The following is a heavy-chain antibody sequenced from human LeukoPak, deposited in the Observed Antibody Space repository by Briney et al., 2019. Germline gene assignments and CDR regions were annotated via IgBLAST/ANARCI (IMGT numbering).Heavy chain of an antibody. D-gene: IGHD6-13*01. CDR2: ISPYNGNT. CDR1: GYTFSNYG. CDR3: ARVESRNWSEFFQH. Sequence: ASVKVSCKASGYTFSNYGVSWVRQAPGQGLEWMGWISPYNGNTNYAQTLQGRVTMTTDTSTNTAYMELRSLRSGDTAVYYCARVESRNWSEFFQHWGEGALV. J-gene: IGHJ1*01. V-gene: IGHV1-18*01.